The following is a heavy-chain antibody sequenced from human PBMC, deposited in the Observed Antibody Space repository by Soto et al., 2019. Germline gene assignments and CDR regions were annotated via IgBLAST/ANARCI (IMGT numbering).Heavy chain of an antibody. Sequence: GASVKVSCKASGYTFTSYAMHWVRQAPGQRLEWMGWINAGIGDTEYSEKFQGRVTITRDTSASTAYMELSSLRSEDTAVYYCARGFSMVVVAPGYWAQRTLVTVSS. V-gene: IGHV1-3*01. D-gene: IGHD3-22*01. CDR3: ARGFSMVVVAPGY. CDR1: GYTFTSYA. J-gene: IGHJ4*02. CDR2: INAGIGDT.